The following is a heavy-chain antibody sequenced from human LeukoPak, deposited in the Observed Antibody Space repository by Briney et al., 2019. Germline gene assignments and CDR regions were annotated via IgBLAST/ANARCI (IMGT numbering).Heavy chain of an antibody. CDR1: GFSYSSYG. CDR3: ARVAAGTYWFDP. CDR2: IWYDGSNK. J-gene: IGHJ5*02. V-gene: IGHV3-33*01. D-gene: IGHD6-13*01. Sequence: GGSLRLSCAASGFSYSSYGFHWVRQAPGKGLECVAIIWYDGSNKYYADSVKGRFTISRDNSKNTLYLQMNSLRAEDTALYYCARVAAGTYWFDPWGQGTLVTVSS.